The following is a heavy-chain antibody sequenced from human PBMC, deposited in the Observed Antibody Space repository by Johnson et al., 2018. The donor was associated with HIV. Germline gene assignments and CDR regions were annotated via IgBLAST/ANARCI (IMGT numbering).Heavy chain of an antibody. V-gene: IGHV3-11*01. CDR3: ARDWGGSECEEWASDYYDCGGDYPCLKARGVVGAFDI. D-gene: IGHD2-21*01. CDR2: ISSSASTM. Sequence: QVQLVESGGGLVKPGGSLRLSCAASGFTFSDYYMSWIRQAPGMGLEWVSYISSSASTMLYAASVKGRFTISRDNSKNTLYLQMNSLRAEDTAVDDCARDWGGSECEEWASDYYDCGGDYPCLKARGVVGAFDIWGQGKMVTVAS. J-gene: IGHJ3*02. CDR1: GFTFSDYY.